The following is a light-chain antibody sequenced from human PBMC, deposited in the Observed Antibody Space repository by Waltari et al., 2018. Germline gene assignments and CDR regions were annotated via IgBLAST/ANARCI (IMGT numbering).Light chain of an antibody. V-gene: IGLV1-44*01. CDR2: RDS. CDR1: ISNIGSHF. J-gene: IGLJ3*02. Sequence: QSVVTQPPSVSGTPGQRVTISCSGSISNIGSHFVTWYQHVPGTAPKLLIYRDSQRPSGVPDRSSGSKSGTSASLAISGLLSEDEADYYCAPWDGRLNGWVFGGGTKLTVL. CDR3: APWDGRLNGWV.